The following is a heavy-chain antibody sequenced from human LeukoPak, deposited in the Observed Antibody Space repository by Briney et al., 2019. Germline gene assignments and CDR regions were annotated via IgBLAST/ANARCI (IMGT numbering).Heavy chain of an antibody. Sequence: GGSLRLSCAASGFTFGSCWMNWVRQAPGKGLEWVANIKQDGSEKRYVDSVKGRFTISRDNAKNSLYLQMNSLRAEDTAVYYCARDYCTNGVCAEYFQHWGQGTLVTVSS. J-gene: IGHJ1*01. CDR2: IKQDGSEK. CDR1: GFTFGSCW. D-gene: IGHD2-8*01. CDR3: ARDYCTNGVCAEYFQH. V-gene: IGHV3-7*05.